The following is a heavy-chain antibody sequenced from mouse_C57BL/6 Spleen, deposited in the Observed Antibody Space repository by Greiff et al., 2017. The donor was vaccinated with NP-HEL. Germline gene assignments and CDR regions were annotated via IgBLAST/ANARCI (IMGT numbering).Heavy chain of an antibody. CDR1: GYTFTSYG. Sequence: LVESGAELARPGASVKLSCKASGYTFTSYGISWVKQRTGQGLEWIGEIYPRSGNTYYNEKFKGKATLTADKSSSTAYMELRSLTSEDSAVYFCASYYDGYYAFAYWGQGTLVTVSA. J-gene: IGHJ3*01. CDR2: IYPRSGNT. D-gene: IGHD2-3*01. V-gene: IGHV1-81*01. CDR3: ASYYDGYYAFAY.